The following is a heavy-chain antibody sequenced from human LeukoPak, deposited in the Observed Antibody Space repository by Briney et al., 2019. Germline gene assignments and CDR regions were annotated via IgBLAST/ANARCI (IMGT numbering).Heavy chain of an antibody. CDR3: ARDARYCSSTSCSYFDN. D-gene: IGHD2-2*01. J-gene: IGHJ4*02. V-gene: IGHV4-31*03. CDR2: IYYSGST. CDR1: GGSISSGGYY. Sequence: PSETLSLTCTVSGGSISSGGYYWSWIRQHPGKGLEWIGYIYYSGSTYYNPSLKSRVTISVDTSKNQFSLKLSSVTAADTAVYYCARDARYCSSTSCSYFDNWGQGTLVTVSS.